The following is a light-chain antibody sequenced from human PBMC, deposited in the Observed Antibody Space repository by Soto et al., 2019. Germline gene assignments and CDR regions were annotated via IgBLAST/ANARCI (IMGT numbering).Light chain of an antibody. J-gene: IGKJ1*01. V-gene: IGKV1-39*01. CDR3: QQSYSSSWT. Sequence: DIQMTQSPSSLSASVGDRVTITCRASQSISSYLYWYQQKPGKAPNLLIYAASSLQSGVPSRFSGSGSGTDFTLTISSLQPEDFATYYCQQSYSSSWTFGQGTTVEIK. CDR1: QSISSY. CDR2: AAS.